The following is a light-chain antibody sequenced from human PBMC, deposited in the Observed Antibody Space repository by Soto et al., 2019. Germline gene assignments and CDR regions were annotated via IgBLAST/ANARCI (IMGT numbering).Light chain of an antibody. J-gene: IGLJ2*01. V-gene: IGLV6-57*02. CDR2: EEN. Sequence: NFMLTQPHSVSESPGKTVTISCTGSSGSIASNYVQWYQQRPGSAPTTVIYEENQRPSGVPDRFSGSIDSSSNSASLTISGLKTEDEDDYYCQSYDSSSHVVFGGGTKLTVL. CDR3: QSYDSSSHVV. CDR1: SGSIASNY.